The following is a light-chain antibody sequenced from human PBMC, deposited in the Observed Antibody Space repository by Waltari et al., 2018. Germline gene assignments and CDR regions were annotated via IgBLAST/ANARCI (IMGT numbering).Light chain of an antibody. CDR1: QSVGRS. Sequence: EIVLTQSPATLSLSPGERATLPSRARQSVGRSLAGYHQTPGQAPRLLIYDTSSRATGIPDRFSGSGSETDFSFTISRLEPEDFAVYDCQHYVSLPATFGQGTKVEIK. V-gene: IGKV3D-20*01. CDR3: QHYVSLPAT. CDR2: DTS. J-gene: IGKJ1*01.